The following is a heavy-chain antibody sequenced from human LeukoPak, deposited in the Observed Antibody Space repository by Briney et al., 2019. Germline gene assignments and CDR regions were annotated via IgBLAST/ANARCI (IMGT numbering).Heavy chain of an antibody. CDR1: GFTFSSYS. D-gene: IGHD4-11*01. V-gene: IGHV3-21*04. CDR3: AKDAAGTTVTTGGYFDY. Sequence: GGSLRLSCAASGFTFSSYSMNWVRQAPGKGLEWVSSISSSSSYIYYADSVEGRFTISRDNAKNSLYLQMNSLRAEDMAFYYCAKDAAGTTVTTGGYFDYWGQGTLVTVSS. CDR2: ISSSSSYI. J-gene: IGHJ4*02.